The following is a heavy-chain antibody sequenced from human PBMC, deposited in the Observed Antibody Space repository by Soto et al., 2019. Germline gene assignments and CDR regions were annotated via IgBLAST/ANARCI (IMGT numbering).Heavy chain of an antibody. CDR3: AKDSSFGSVATIRVLVFDY. J-gene: IGHJ4*02. Sequence: GGSLRLSCAASGFTFSSYAMSWVRQAPGKGLEWVSAISGSGGSTYYADSVKGRFTISRDNSKNTLYLQMNSLRAEDTAVYYCAKDSSFGSVATIRVLVFDYWGQGTLVTVSS. D-gene: IGHD5-12*01. V-gene: IGHV3-23*01. CDR2: ISGSGGST. CDR1: GFTFSSYA.